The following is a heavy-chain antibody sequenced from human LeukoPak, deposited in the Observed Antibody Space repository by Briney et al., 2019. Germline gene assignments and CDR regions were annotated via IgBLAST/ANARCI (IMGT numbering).Heavy chain of an antibody. D-gene: IGHD3-22*01. CDR3: ARGADSSGYQLPFDY. Sequence: PSETLSLTCTVSGGSISSYYWSWIRQPAGKGLEWIGRIYTSGSTNYNPSLKSRVTMSVDTSKNQFSLKLSSVTAADTSVYYCARGADSSGYQLPFDYWGQGTLVTVSS. J-gene: IGHJ4*02. V-gene: IGHV4-4*07. CDR1: GGSISSYY. CDR2: IYTSGST.